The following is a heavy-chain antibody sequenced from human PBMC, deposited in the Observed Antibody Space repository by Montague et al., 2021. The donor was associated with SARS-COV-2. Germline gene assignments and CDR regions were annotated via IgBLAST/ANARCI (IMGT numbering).Heavy chain of an antibody. D-gene: IGHD2-8*02. J-gene: IGHJ4*02. Sequence: SETLSLTCAVYGGSFSGHYWSWIRQPPGKGLEWIGYIYYSGSTNYNPSLKSRVTISVDTSKNQFSLKLSSVTAADTAVYYCAGVEGGGVIDYWGQGTLVTVSS. CDR1: GGSFSGHY. V-gene: IGHV4-59*11. CDR2: IYYSGST. CDR3: AGVEGGGVIDY.